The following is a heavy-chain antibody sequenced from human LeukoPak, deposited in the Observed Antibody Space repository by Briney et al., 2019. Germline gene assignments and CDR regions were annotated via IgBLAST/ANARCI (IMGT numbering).Heavy chain of an antibody. D-gene: IGHD1-26*01. CDR2: INHSGST. CDR3: ARRALPSTFDY. Sequence: PSETLSLTCAVYGGPFSGYYWSWIRQPPGKGLEWIGEINHSGSTNYNPSLKSRVTISVDTSKNQFSLKLSSVTAADTAVYYCARRALPSTFDYWGQGTLVTVSS. V-gene: IGHV4-34*01. J-gene: IGHJ4*02. CDR1: GGPFSGYY.